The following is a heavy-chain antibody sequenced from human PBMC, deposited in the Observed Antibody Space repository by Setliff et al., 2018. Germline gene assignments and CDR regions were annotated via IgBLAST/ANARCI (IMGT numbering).Heavy chain of an antibody. D-gene: IGHD2-15*01. CDR2: IYAGDSGNI. CDR3: VRPSAGYSRPFDV. J-gene: IGHJ3*01. Sequence: GESLKISCKDPGYLFSISWIGWVRQMPGKGLDWMGLIYAGDSGNIRYSPSFQGQVTISVDTSISTAYLQWSTLQASDTAMYYCVRPSAGYSRPFDVWGQGTMVT. CDR1: GYLFSISW. V-gene: IGHV5-51*01.